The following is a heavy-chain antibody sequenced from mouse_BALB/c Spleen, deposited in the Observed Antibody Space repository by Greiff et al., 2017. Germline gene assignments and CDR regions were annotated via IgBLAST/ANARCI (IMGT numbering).Heavy chain of an antibody. CDR3: ARDHDGYYAY. V-gene: IGHV5-9-4*01. J-gene: IGHJ3*01. D-gene: IGHD2-3*01. CDR1: GFTFSSYA. Sequence: DVMLVESGGGLVKPGGSLKLSCAASGFTFSSYAMSWVRQSPEKRLEWVAEISSGGSYTYYPDTVTGRFTISRDNAKNTLYLEMSSLRSEDTAMYYCARDHDGYYAYWGQGTLVTVSA. CDR2: ISSGGSYT.